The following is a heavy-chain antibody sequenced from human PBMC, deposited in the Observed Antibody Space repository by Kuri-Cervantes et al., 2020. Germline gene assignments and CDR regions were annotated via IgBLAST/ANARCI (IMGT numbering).Heavy chain of an antibody. J-gene: IGHJ4*02. CDR1: GFTFSSYA. V-gene: IGHV3-21*01. D-gene: IGHD4-17*01. CDR3: AREERQYGDYVFDY. Sequence: GESLKISCAASGFTFSSYAMSWVRQAPGKGLEWVSSISSSSYIYYADYVKGRFTISRDNAKNSLYLQMNSLRDEDTAVYYRAREERQYGDYVFDYWGQGTLVTVSS. CDR2: ISSSSYI.